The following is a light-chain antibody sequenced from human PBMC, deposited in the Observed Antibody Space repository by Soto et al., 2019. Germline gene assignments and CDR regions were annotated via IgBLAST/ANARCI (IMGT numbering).Light chain of an antibody. J-gene: IGKJ2*01. V-gene: IGKV1-13*02. CDR3: QQFNSYPWT. CDR2: DAS. Sequence: AFQLTQSPSSLSASVGDRVTITCRASQGISSALAWYQQKPGKAPKLLIYDASSLESGVPSRFSGSGSGTDLTLTISSLQPEDFATYYCQQFNSYPWTFGQGTKLEIK. CDR1: QGISSA.